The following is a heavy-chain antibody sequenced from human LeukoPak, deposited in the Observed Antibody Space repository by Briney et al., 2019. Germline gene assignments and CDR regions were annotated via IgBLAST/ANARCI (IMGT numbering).Heavy chain of an antibody. Sequence: GGSLRLSCAASGFTFSSYGMHWVRQAPGKGLEWVAFISYDGSNKYYADSVKGRFTISRDNSKNTLYLQMNSLRAEDTAVYYCAKDGVGSSYYYFDYWGQGTLVTVSS. CDR2: ISYDGSNK. J-gene: IGHJ4*02. D-gene: IGHD1-26*01. V-gene: IGHV3-30*18. CDR1: GFTFSSYG. CDR3: AKDGVGSSYYYFDY.